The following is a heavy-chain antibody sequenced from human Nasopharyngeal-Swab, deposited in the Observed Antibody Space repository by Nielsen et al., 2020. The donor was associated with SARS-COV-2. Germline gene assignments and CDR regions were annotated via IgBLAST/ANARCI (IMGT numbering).Heavy chain of an antibody. CDR3: ARDWSIAVAGYYYYYGMDV. D-gene: IGHD6-19*01. J-gene: IGHJ6*02. CDR2: MNPNSGNT. V-gene: IGHV1-8*01. Sequence: ASVKVSCKASGYTFTSYDINWVRQATGQGLEWMGWMNPNSGNTGYAQKFQGRVIMTRNTSISTAYMELSSLRSEDTAVYYCARDWSIAVAGYYYYYGMDVWGHGTAVTVSS. CDR1: GYTFTSYD.